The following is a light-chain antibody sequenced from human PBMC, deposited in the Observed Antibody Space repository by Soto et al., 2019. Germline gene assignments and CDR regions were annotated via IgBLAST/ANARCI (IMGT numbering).Light chain of an antibody. V-gene: IGKV1-27*01. J-gene: IGKJ1*01. CDR3: QKYNTVPRT. Sequence: DIQMTQSPSSLSASVGDRVTITCRASKGISHFLAWYQQKPGKVPKLLIYAASILKSGVPPRFSGSGSGTDFTLTISSLQPEDGASYYYQKYNTVPRTVGPGTKVE. CDR2: AAS. CDR1: KGISHF.